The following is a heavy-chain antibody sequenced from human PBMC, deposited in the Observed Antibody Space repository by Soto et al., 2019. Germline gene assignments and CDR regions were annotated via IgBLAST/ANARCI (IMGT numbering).Heavy chain of an antibody. CDR3: ARGEFYGSGSYYFDY. J-gene: IGHJ4*02. Sequence: GGSLRLSCAASGFTFSSYGMHWVRQAPGKGLEWVAVIWYDGSNKYYVDSVKGRFTISRDNSKNTLYLQMNSLRAEDTAVYYCARGEFYGSGSYYFDYWGQGTLVTVSS. CDR1: GFTFSSYG. D-gene: IGHD3-10*01. V-gene: IGHV3-33*08. CDR2: IWYDGSNK.